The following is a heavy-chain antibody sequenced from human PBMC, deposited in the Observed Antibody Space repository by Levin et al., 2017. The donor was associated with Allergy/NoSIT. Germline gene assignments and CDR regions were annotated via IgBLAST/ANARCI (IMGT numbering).Heavy chain of an antibody. Sequence: GESLKISCAASGFTFSSYAMSWVRQAPGKGLEWVSAISGSGGSTYYADSVKGRFTISRDNSKNTLYLQMNSLRAEDTAVYYCAKDMPRYCSGGSCYSNYWGQGTLVTVSS. J-gene: IGHJ4*02. CDR1: GFTFSSYA. CDR2: ISGSGGST. CDR3: AKDMPRYCSGGSCYSNY. D-gene: IGHD2-15*01. V-gene: IGHV3-23*01.